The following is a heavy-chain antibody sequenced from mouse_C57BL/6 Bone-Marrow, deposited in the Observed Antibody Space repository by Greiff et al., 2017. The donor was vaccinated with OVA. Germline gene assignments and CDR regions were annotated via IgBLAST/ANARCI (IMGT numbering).Heavy chain of an antibody. J-gene: IGHJ1*03. CDR3: VRDRGFHWYFDV. V-gene: IGHV10-3*01. CDR2: IRSKSSNYAT. Sequence: VQLKQSGGGLVQPKGSLKLSCAASGFTFNTYAMHWVRQAPGKGLEWVARIRSKSSNYATYYADSVKDRFTISRDDSQSMLYLQMNNLKTEDTAMYYCVRDRGFHWYFDVWGTGTTVTVSS. CDR1: GFTFNTYA. D-gene: IGHD3-3*01.